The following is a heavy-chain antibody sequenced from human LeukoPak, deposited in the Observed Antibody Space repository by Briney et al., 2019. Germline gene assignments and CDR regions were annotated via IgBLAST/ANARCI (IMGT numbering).Heavy chain of an antibody. J-gene: IGHJ6*03. V-gene: IGHV1-2*02. CDR1: GYTFTGYY. CDR2: INPNSGGT. CDR3: ARVRKAYGDYAYYYYYMDV. Sequence: ASVKVSCKASGYTFTGYYMHWVRQAPGQGLEWMGWINPNSGGTNYAQKFQGRVTMTRDTSISTAYMELSRLRSDDTAVYYCARVRKAYGDYAYYYYYMDVWGKGTTVTISS. D-gene: IGHD4-17*01.